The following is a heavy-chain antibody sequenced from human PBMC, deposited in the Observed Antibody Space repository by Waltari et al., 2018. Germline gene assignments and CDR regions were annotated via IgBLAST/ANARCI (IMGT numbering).Heavy chain of an antibody. Sequence: EVQLVESGGGLVQPGGSLRLSWPASGFTFSAYGMNWVRQAPGKGLEWVSYISSGSTTIYYADSVKDRFTISRDNAKNSVYLQMNSLRVEDTAIYYCANSGWYRWGQGTLVTVSS. D-gene: IGHD6-19*01. CDR1: GFTFSAYG. CDR3: ANSGWYR. V-gene: IGHV3-48*04. J-gene: IGHJ4*02. CDR2: ISSGSTTI.